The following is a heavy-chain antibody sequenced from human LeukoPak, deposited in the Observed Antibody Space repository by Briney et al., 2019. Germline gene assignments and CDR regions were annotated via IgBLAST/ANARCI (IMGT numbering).Heavy chain of an antibody. D-gene: IGHD4-11*01. CDR1: GFTFSSYS. J-gene: IGHJ6*03. Sequence: PGGSLRLSCEASGFTFSSYSMDWVRQAPGKGLERVSSITSSSSHIYYADSVKGRFTISRDNAKNSVYLQMNSLRAEDTAVYYCARVKMGATVTTFRCYCMDVWGVGTTVTVSS. V-gene: IGHV3-21*06. CDR3: ARVKMGATVTTFRCYCMDV. CDR2: ITSSSSHI.